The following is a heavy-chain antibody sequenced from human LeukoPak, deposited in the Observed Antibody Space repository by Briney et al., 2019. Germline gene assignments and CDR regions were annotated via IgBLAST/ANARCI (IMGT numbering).Heavy chain of an antibody. CDR3: ARGLLYLEWLLFDY. D-gene: IGHD3-3*01. J-gene: IGHJ4*02. V-gene: IGHV3-9*01. CDR1: GFTFDDYA. CDR2: ISWNSGSI. Sequence: GGSLRLSCAASGFTFDDYAMHWVRQAPGKGLEWVSGISWNSGSIGYADSVKGRFTISRDNAKNSLYLQMNSLRAEDTAVYYCARGLLYLEWLLFDYWGQGTLVTVSS.